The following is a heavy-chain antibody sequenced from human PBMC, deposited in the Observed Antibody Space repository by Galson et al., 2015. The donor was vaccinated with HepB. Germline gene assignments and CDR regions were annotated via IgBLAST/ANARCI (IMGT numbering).Heavy chain of an antibody. D-gene: IGHD4-17*01. Sequence: SLRLSCAASGFTFNTYTMHWVRQAPGKGLEWVAVMSSDGSKKFYADSVMGRFSISRDNSKNTVYLQMSSLRAEDTAVYYCARDQSRYTVTTYFDYWGQGTLVTVSS. J-gene: IGHJ4*02. CDR2: MSSDGSKK. CDR3: ARDQSRYTVTTYFDY. CDR1: GFTFNTYT. V-gene: IGHV3-30-3*01.